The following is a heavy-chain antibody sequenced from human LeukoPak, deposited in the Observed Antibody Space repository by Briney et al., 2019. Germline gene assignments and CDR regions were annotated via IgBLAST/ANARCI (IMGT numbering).Heavy chain of an antibody. CDR3: ARDRPYTGGWRGFDY. V-gene: IGHV1-69*13. J-gene: IGHJ4*02. CDR1: GGTFSRYA. D-gene: IGHD6-19*01. CDR2: IIPMFGIA. Sequence: SVKVSCKASGGTFSRYAISWVRQAPGQGLEWMGGIIPMFGIANYAQKFQGRVTITADESTSTAYMELSCLRSEDTAVYYCARDRPYTGGWRGFDYWGQGTLVTVSS.